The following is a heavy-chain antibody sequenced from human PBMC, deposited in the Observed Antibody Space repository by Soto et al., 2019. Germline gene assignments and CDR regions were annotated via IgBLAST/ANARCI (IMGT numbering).Heavy chain of an antibody. CDR2: IIPIFGTA. V-gene: IGHV1-69*06. CDR1: GGTCSSYA. CDR3: ATRRDVGATTSGEAY. D-gene: IGHD1-26*01. Sequence: SVKVSCKASGGTCSSYAISWVRQAPGQGLEWMGGIIPIFGTANYAQKFQGRVTITADKSTSTAYMELSSLRSEDTAVYYCATRRDVGATTSGEAYWGQGTLVTVSS. J-gene: IGHJ4*02.